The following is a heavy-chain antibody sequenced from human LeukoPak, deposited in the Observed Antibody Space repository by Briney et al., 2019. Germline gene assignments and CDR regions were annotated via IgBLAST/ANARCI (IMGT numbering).Heavy chain of an antibody. CDR3: ARELLGMDV. Sequence: GGSLRLSCAASGFTFSSYAMHWVRQAPGKGLEWVAVISYDGSNKYYADSVKGRFTISRDNSKNTLNLQMNSLRAEDTAVYYCARELLGMDVWGKGTTVTVSS. V-gene: IGHV3-30*04. CDR2: ISYDGSNK. D-gene: IGHD2-15*01. CDR1: GFTFSSYA. J-gene: IGHJ6*04.